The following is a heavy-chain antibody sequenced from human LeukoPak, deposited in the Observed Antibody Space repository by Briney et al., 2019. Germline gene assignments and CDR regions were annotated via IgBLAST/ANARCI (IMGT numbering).Heavy chain of an antibody. J-gene: IGHJ5*02. CDR3: ARSYSSSWYAFHWFDP. Sequence: SETLSLTCTVSGGSISSYYWSWIRQPPGKGLEWIGYIYYSGSTNYNPSLKSRVTISVDTSKNQFSLKLSSVTAADTAVYYCARSYSSSWYAFHWFDPWGQVTLVTVSS. V-gene: IGHV4-59*01. CDR1: GGSISSYY. CDR2: IYYSGST. D-gene: IGHD6-13*01.